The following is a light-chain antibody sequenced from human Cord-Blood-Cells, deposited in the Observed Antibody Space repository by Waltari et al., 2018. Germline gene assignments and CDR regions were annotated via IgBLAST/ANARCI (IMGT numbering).Light chain of an antibody. J-gene: IGKJ1*01. CDR2: AAS. Sequence: AIRMTQFPSSLSASTGDRVTITCGSSQGISSYLAWYQHKPGQAPKLLIYAASTLQSGFPSRFSGSGSGTDFTLTISCLQSEDFATYYCQQYYSYPRTFGQGTKVEIK. V-gene: IGKV1-8*01. CDR3: QQYYSYPRT. CDR1: QGISSY.